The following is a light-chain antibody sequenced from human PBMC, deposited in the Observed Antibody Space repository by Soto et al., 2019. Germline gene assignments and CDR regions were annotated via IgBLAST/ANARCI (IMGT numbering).Light chain of an antibody. J-gene: IGKJ1*01. Sequence: EIVLTQSPGTLSLSPGERATLSCRAIQSVSSRSLAWYQQKPGQAPRLLISGASSRAADIPDRFSGSGSGTDFTLTINRLEPEDFAVYYCQQYDSSPRTFGQGTKVEIK. CDR2: GAS. V-gene: IGKV3-20*01. CDR3: QQYDSSPRT. CDR1: QSVSSRS.